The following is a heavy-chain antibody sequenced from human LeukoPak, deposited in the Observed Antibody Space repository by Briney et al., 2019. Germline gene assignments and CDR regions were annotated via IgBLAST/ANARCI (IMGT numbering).Heavy chain of an antibody. D-gene: IGHD1-26*01. V-gene: IGHV3-48*01. Sequence: GGSLRLSCAASAFTFSDYSMNWVRQAPGKGLEWISYISGRSSTIYYADSVRGRFTISRDNAKDSMYLQMNSLRAEDTAVYYCARDRLTSGSYFFDYWGQGALVTVSS. J-gene: IGHJ4*02. CDR1: AFTFSDYS. CDR2: ISGRSSTI. CDR3: ARDRLTSGSYFFDY.